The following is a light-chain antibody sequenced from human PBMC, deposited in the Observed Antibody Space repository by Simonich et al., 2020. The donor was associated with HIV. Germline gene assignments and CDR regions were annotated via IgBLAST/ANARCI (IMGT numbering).Light chain of an antibody. CDR2: ANT. CDR3: QSYDSRLSGWV. J-gene: IGLJ3*02. CDR1: SSNNGAGYD. Sequence: QSVLTQPPSVSGAPGQRVTISCTGSSSNNGAGYDVHWYQQITCTAPKLLIYANTQRPSGVPDRFSGSKSGTSASLAITGLQAEDEADYYCQSYDSRLSGWVFGGGTKLTVV. V-gene: IGLV1-40*01.